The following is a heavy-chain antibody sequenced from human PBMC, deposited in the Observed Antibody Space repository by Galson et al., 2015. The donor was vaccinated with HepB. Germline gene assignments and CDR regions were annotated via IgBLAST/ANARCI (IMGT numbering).Heavy chain of an antibody. D-gene: IGHD4-23*01. J-gene: IGHJ2*01. Sequence: ETLSLTCTVSGGSISSYYWSWIRQPPGKGLEWIGYIYYSGSTNYNPSLKSRVTISVDTSKNQFSLKLSSVTAADTAVYYCARSIMTTLVTHWYFDLWGRGTLVTVSS. V-gene: IGHV4-59*08. CDR3: ARSIMTTLVTHWYFDL. CDR1: GGSISSYY. CDR2: IYYSGST.